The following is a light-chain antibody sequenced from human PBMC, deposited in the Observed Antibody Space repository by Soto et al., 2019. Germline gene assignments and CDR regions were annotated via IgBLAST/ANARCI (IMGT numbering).Light chain of an antibody. CDR2: TAS. CDR1: QGISYY. V-gene: IGKV1-27*01. CDR3: QKYNSAPWT. J-gene: IGKJ1*01. Sequence: DIQMTQSPSSLSASVGDRVTITCRASQGISYYLAWYQQKPGKAPKLLIYTASTLHSGVPSRFSGSGSGTDFTLTISSLQPEDVATYYCQKYNSAPWTFGQGTKVDIK.